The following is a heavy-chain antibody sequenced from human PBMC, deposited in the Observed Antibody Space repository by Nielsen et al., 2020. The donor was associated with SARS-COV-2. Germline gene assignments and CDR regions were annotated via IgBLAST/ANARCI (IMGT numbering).Heavy chain of an antibody. V-gene: IGHV3-73*01. Sequence: GVLKISCAASGFTFGDAIIHWVRQASGKGLEWVGRIRSKTNNYETSYAASVKGRFIISRDESKNMAYLQMNSLKTDDTAVYYCKHYYDMDVWGQGTTVTVSS. CDR3: KHYYDMDV. CDR1: GFTFGDAI. J-gene: IGHJ6*02. CDR2: IRSKTNNYET.